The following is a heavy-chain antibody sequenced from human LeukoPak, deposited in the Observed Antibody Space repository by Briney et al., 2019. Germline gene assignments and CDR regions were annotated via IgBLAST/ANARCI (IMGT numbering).Heavy chain of an antibody. J-gene: IGHJ6*02. V-gene: IGHV3-43*02. CDR1: GFTLDAFA. D-gene: IGHD1-26*01. CDR3: ATWAFYHSLDV. CDR2: IDKDGRKT. Sequence: GGSLRLSCAAYGFTLDAFAMHWVCQAPGKGLEWVSLIDKDGRKTYYADSVKGRFTISRDNSKNSLYLQLNSLRTEDTALYYCATWAFYHSLDVWGRGATVIVSS.